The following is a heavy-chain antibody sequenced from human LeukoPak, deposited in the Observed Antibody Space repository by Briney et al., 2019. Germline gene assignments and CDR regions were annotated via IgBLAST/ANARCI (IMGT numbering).Heavy chain of an antibody. CDR1: GYTFTSYG. V-gene: IGHV1-18*01. CDR2: ISAYNGNT. CDR3: ARRGAYYYDSSGYYYRGLDI. D-gene: IGHD3-22*01. Sequence: ASVKVSCKASGYTFTSYGISWVRQAPGQGLEWMGWISAYNGNTNYAQKLQGRVTMTTDTSTSTAYMELRSLRSDDTAVYYCARRGAYYYDSSGYYYRGLDIWGQGTMVTVSS. J-gene: IGHJ3*02.